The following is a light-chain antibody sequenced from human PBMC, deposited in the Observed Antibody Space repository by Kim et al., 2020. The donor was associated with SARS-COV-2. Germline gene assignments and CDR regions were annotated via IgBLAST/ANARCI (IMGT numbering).Light chain of an antibody. J-gene: IGLJ2*01. CDR1: SGSIDYNY. Sequence: GETVTSACTRSSGSIDYNYEQGYQRRPGGVPNTVIYEDEQRPSGVYDRFSGSIENSSNSASLTISGRRTEDEADYYCQSYNRDNVLFGGGTQLTVL. CDR3: QSYNRDNVL. V-gene: IGLV6-57*03. CDR2: EDE.